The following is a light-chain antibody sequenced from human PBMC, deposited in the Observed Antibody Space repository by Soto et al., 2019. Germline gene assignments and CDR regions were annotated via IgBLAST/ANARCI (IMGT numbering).Light chain of an antibody. Sequence: EIVLTQSPVTLSLSTGERATLSCRASQSVSSSYLAWYQQKPGQAPRLLIYGASSRATGIPDRFSGSGSGTDFTLTISRLEPEDFAVYYCQQYGSSPPGITFGQGTRLEIK. CDR2: GAS. V-gene: IGKV3-20*01. CDR3: QQYGSSPPGIT. CDR1: QSVSSSY. J-gene: IGKJ5*01.